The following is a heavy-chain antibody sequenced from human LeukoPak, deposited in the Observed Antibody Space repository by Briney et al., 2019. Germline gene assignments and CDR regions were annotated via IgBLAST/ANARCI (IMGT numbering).Heavy chain of an antibody. D-gene: IGHD3-10*01. CDR3: ARALQELLWFGELPYYYYGMDV. V-gene: IGHV3-7*01. Sequence: GGSLRLSCAASGFTFSSYWMSWVRQAPGKGLEWVANIKQDGSEKYYVDSVKGRFTISRDNAKNSLYLQMNGLRAEDTAVYYCARALQELLWFGELPYYYYGMDVWGQGTTVTVSS. CDR1: GFTFSSYW. CDR2: IKQDGSEK. J-gene: IGHJ6*02.